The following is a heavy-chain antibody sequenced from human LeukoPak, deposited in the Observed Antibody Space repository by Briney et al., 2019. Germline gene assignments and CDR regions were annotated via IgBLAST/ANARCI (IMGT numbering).Heavy chain of an antibody. Sequence: GGSLRLSCAASGFTFSSYAMSWVRQAPGKGLEWVSAISGSGGSTYYADSVKGRFTISRDNSKNTLYLQMNSLRAEGTAVYYCAKDLPASRIVVVPAATTSFDYWGQGTLVTVSS. CDR1: GFTFSSYA. D-gene: IGHD2-2*01. CDR2: ISGSGGST. J-gene: IGHJ4*02. CDR3: AKDLPASRIVVVPAATTSFDY. V-gene: IGHV3-23*01.